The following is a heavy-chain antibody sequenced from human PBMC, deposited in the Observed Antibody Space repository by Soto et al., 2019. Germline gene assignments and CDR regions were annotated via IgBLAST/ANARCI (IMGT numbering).Heavy chain of an antibody. D-gene: IGHD6-13*01. V-gene: IGHV4-31*11. CDR2: IYYSGTT. CDR3: ARHSSSWPIFDY. J-gene: IGHJ4*02. Sequence: SETLSLTCAVSGGSISSGGYYWTWIRQHPGKGLEWIGHIYYSGTTYYNPSLKSRITISIDTSKNQFSLKLSSVTAADSAVYYCARHSSSWPIFDYWGQGTLVTVS. CDR1: GGSISSGGYY.